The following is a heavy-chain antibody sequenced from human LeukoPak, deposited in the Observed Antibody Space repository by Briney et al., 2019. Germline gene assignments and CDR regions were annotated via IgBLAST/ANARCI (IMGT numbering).Heavy chain of an antibody. CDR2: IYYSGST. CDR1: GGSISSYY. Sequence: SETLSLTCTVSGGSISSYYWSWIRQPPGKGLEWIGYIYYSGSTNYNPSLKSRVTISVDTSKNQFSLKLSSVTAADTAVYYCARASGWRYSSSWTPYYFDYWGQGTLVTVSS. V-gene: IGHV4-59*08. CDR3: ARASGWRYSSSWTPYYFDY. J-gene: IGHJ4*02. D-gene: IGHD6-13*01.